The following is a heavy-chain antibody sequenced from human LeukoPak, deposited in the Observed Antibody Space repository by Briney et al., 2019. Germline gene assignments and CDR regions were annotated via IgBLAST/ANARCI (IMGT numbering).Heavy chain of an antibody. V-gene: IGHV1-69*06. D-gene: IGHD6-19*01. Sequence: SVTVSFKASGGTFINYAISWVRQAPGKGLEWMGGIIPIFGTANYAQKFQGRVTITADKSTSTAYMELSSLRSEDTAVYYCAKTSIAVAGTFDYWGQGTLVTVSS. CDR1: GGTFINYA. CDR2: IIPIFGTA. CDR3: AKTSIAVAGTFDY. J-gene: IGHJ4*02.